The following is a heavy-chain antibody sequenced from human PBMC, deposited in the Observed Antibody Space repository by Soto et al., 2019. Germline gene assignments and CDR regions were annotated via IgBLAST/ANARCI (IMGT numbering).Heavy chain of an antibody. J-gene: IGHJ6*02. V-gene: IGHV4-34*01. CDR1: GGSFSGYY. D-gene: IGHD3-3*01. Sequence: PSETLSLTCAVHGGSFSGYYWSWIRQPPGKGLEWIGEINHSGSTNYNPSLKSRVTISVDTSKNQFSLKLSSVTAADTAVYYCARGPHYDFWSGYDQDYYYYGMDVWGQGTTVTVSS. CDR3: ARGPHYDFWSGYDQDYYYYGMDV. CDR2: INHSGST.